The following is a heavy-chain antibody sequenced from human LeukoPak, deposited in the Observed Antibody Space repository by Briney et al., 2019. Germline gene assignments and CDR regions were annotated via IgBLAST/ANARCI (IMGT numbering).Heavy chain of an antibody. V-gene: IGHV3-49*04. CDR2: IRSKAYGGTT. D-gene: IGHD1-26*01. CDR3: TRTGGGSYFSAIFDY. CDR1: GFTFGDYA. Sequence: GGSLRLSCTASGFTFGDYAMSWVRQAPGKGLEWVGFIRSKAYGGTTEYAASVKGRFTISRDDSKSIAYLQMNSLKTEDTAVYYCTRTGGGSYFSAIFDYWGQGTLVTVSS. J-gene: IGHJ4*02.